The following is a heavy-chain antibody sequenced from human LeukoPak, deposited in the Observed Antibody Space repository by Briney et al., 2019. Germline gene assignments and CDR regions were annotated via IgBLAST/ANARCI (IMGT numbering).Heavy chain of an antibody. Sequence: GRSLRLSCAASGFTFSSYAMHWVRQAPGKGLEWVAVISYDGSNKYYADSVKGRFTISRDNSKNTLYLQMNSLRAEDTAVYYCAAGGIVGAVTDYWGQGTLVTVSS. CDR2: ISYDGSNK. V-gene: IGHV3-30-3*01. CDR1: GFTFSSYA. CDR3: AAGGIVGAVTDY. J-gene: IGHJ4*02. D-gene: IGHD1-26*01.